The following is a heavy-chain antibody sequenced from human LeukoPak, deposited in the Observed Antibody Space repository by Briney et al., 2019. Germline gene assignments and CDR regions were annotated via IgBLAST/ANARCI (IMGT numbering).Heavy chain of an antibody. CDR1: GYSFTTYE. J-gene: IGHJ5*02. V-gene: IGHV1-8*01. Sequence: ASVKVSCKTSGYSFTTYEINWVRQATGQGLEWMAWMNPNSGNAGYAQKFLGRVTLTSDTSISTAYLELSSLTSDDTAVYYCTRGGWFVHWGQGTLVTVSS. CDR3: TRGGWFVH. CDR2: MNPNSGNA.